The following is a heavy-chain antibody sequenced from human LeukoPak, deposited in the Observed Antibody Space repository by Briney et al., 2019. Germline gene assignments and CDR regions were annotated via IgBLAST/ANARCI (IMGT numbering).Heavy chain of an antibody. D-gene: IGHD5-24*01. CDR3: ASHTEGDDYLGWFDP. CDR2: IYYSGST. Sequence: SETLSLTCTVSGGSMNSYSWGWIRQPPGKGLERIGSIYYSGSTYYNPSLKSRVTISVGTSKNQFSLKLSSVTAADTAVYYCASHTEGDDYLGWFDPWGQGTLVTVSS. V-gene: IGHV4-39*01. CDR1: GGSMNSYS. J-gene: IGHJ5*02.